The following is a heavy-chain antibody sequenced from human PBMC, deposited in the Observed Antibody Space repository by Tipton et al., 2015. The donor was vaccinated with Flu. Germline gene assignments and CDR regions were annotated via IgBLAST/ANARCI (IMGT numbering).Heavy chain of an antibody. Sequence: GLVKPSQTLSLTCAVSGVSISSGGYYWSWIRQHPGKGLEWIGYIYFTGKTYCNSSLQSRVSISVDTSKNQFSLRLNSVTAADTAVYYCARDTIFGVAHWGQGTLVTVSS. J-gene: IGHJ4*02. CDR2: IYFTGKT. CDR3: ARDTIFGVAH. V-gene: IGHV4-31*11. CDR1: GVSISSGGYY. D-gene: IGHD3-3*01.